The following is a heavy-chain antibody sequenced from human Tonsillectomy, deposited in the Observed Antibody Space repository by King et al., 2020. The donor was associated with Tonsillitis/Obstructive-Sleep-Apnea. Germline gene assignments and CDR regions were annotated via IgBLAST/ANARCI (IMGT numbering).Heavy chain of an antibody. D-gene: IGHD4-11*01. CDR3: ASTLEDQLLPYFFDY. V-gene: IGHV5-51*01. Sequence: QLVQSGAEVKKPGGSLKISCKGSVYTFTNYWIGWVRQMPGKGLEWIGFIYPGDSDTRYSPSFQGLVTISADKSINTAYLQWGSLKASDTAMYYCASTLEDQLLPYFFDYWGQGTLVTVSS. J-gene: IGHJ4*02. CDR1: VYTFTNYW. CDR2: IYPGDSDT.